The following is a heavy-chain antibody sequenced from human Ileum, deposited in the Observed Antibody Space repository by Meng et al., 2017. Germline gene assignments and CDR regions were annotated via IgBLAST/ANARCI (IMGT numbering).Heavy chain of an antibody. V-gene: IGHV3-74*01. J-gene: IGHJ6*02. CDR2: INGDGSIK. CDR3: VPGGFGQQLLLFYYYDDLDV. D-gene: IGHD2/OR15-2a*01. CDR1: GFPSGYSFRDHW. Sequence: GGSLRLSCAVSGFPSGYSFRDHWMHWVRQAPGKGLVWVSHINGDGSIKNFADSVKGRFTISRDNAKNTLFLEMKSLRAEDTGVYYCVPGGFGQQLLLFYYYDDLDVWGQGTTVTVSS.